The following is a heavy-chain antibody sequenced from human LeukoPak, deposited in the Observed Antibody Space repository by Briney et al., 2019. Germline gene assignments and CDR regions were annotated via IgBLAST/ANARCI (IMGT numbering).Heavy chain of an antibody. CDR1: GYTFSNYG. CDR2: MNPNSGNT. J-gene: IGHJ4*02. Sequence: ASVKVSCKASGYTFSNYGISWVRQAPGQGLEWMGWMNPNSGNTSYAQKFQGRVTMTRNTSISTAYMELSSLRSEDTAVYYCARGRVGARGKGYYFDYWGQGTLVTVSS. D-gene: IGHD1-26*01. V-gene: IGHV1-8*02. CDR3: ARGRVGARGKGYYFDY.